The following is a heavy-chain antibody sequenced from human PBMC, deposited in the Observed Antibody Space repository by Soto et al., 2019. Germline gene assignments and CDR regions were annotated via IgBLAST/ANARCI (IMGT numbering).Heavy chain of an antibody. V-gene: IGHV1-2*02. CDR3: ASCTNGACFLYGMDV. J-gene: IGHJ6*02. CDR1: GYTFTDHY. D-gene: IGHD2-8*01. Sequence: ASVKVSCKTSGYTFTDHYMHWVRQAPGQGLEWMGWINPNSGGTNYAQKFQDRVTMTRDTSISTAYMELSRLRSDDTAMYYCASCTNGACFLYGMDVWGQGTTVTVSS. CDR2: INPNSGGT.